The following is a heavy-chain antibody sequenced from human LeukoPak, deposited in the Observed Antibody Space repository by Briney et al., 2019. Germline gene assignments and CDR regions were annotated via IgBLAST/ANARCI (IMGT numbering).Heavy chain of an antibody. Sequence: ASVKVSCKASGYTFTGYYMHWVRQAPGQGLEWIGWINPNSGGTNYAQKFQGRVTMTRDTSISTAYMELSRLRSDDTAVYYCARVSIVVVPAAWFDPWGQGTLVTVSS. D-gene: IGHD2-2*01. CDR2: INPNSGGT. CDR1: GYTFTGYY. CDR3: ARVSIVVVPAAWFDP. V-gene: IGHV1-2*02. J-gene: IGHJ5*02.